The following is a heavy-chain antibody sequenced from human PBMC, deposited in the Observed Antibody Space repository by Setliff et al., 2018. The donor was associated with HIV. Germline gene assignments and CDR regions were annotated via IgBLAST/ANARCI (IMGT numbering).Heavy chain of an antibody. CDR2: IGYDGSKE. J-gene: IGHJ3*02. Sequence: LRLSCAASGFIFSDYAIHWVRQAPAKGLEWVAVIGYDGSKEYYADSVKGRFTVSRDNSKNTLYLQMNSLRGEDTAVYYCARDPRFDAFDIWGQGTMVTVSS. V-gene: IGHV3-30-3*01. CDR3: ARDPRFDAFDI. CDR1: GFIFSDYA.